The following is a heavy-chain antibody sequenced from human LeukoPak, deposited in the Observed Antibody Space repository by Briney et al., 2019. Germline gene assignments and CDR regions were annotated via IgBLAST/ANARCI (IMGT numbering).Heavy chain of an antibody. CDR2: IIPIFGTA. CDR1: GDTFVSYA. J-gene: IGHJ6*02. D-gene: IGHD6-13*01. V-gene: IGHV1-69*19. Sequence: SVKVSCKASGDTFVSYAISWVRQAPGQGLEWMGGIIPIFGTADYAQKFQGRVMITADESTSTAYMELSSLRSEDTAVYYCARARYSSSWYYYYGMDVWGQGTTVTVSS. CDR3: ARARYSSSWYYYYGMDV.